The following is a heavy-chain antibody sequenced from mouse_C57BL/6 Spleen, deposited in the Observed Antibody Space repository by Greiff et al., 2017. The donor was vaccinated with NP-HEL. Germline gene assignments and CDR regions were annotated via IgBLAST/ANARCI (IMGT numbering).Heavy chain of an antibody. J-gene: IGHJ2*01. Sequence: VKVVESGAELVRPGASVKLSCKASGYTFTDYYINWVKQRPGQGLEWIARIYPGSGNTYYNEKFKGKATLTAEKSSSTAYMQLSSLTSEDSAVYFCAREDGYSDYWGQGTTLTVSS. D-gene: IGHD2-3*01. CDR2: IYPGSGNT. V-gene: IGHV1-76*01. CDR3: AREDGYSDY. CDR1: GYTFTDYY.